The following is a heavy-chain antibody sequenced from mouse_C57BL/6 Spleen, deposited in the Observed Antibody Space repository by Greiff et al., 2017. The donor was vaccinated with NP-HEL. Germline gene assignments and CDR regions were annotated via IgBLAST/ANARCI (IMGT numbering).Heavy chain of an antibody. CDR2: ISSGSSTI. Sequence: EVQGVESGGGLVKPGGSLKLSCAASGFTFSDYGMHWVRQAPEKGLEWVAYISSGSSTIYYADTVKGRFTISRDNAKNTLFLQMTSLRSEDTAMYYCARPGGSSPYYAMDYWGQGTSVTVSS. D-gene: IGHD1-1*01. CDR1: GFTFSDYG. V-gene: IGHV5-17*01. J-gene: IGHJ4*01. CDR3: ARPGGSSPYYAMDY.